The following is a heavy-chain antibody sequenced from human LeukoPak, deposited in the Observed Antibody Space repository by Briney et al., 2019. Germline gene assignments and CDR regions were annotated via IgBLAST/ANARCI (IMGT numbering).Heavy chain of an antibody. D-gene: IGHD3-10*02. CDR1: GFTFSSYS. V-gene: IGHV3-21*01. CDR3: AELGITMIGGV. J-gene: IGHJ6*04. Sequence: GGSLRLSCAASGFTFSSYSMNWVRQAPGKGLEWVSSISGSNSYIYYADSMKGRFTISRDNAKNSLYLQMNSLRAEDTAVYYCAELGITMIGGVWGKGTTVTISS. CDR2: ISGSNSYI.